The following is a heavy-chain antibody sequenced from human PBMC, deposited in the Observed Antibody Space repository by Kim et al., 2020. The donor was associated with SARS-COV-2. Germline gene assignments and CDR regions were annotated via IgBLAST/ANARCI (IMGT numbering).Heavy chain of an antibody. Sequence: GGSLRLSCAASGFTFSTYAMSWVRQAPGKGLEWVSTISGSGSHTYHADSVKGRFTISRDNSKNTLYVQMNSLRAEDTAVYYCAKGGTGDQQVSDWGQGTLVIVSS. CDR3: AKGGTGDQQVSD. V-gene: IGHV3-23*01. CDR1: GFTFSTYA. D-gene: IGHD7-27*01. J-gene: IGHJ4*02. CDR2: ISGSGSHT.